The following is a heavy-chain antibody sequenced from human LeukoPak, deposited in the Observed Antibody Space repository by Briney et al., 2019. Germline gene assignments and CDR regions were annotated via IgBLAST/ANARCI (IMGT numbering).Heavy chain of an antibody. CDR1: GFTFSDYY. Sequence: GGSLRLSCAASGFTFSDYYMSWFRQAPGKGLEWVSYISKSGDSIYYADSVKGRFTISRDNAKKSLYLQMNSLRAEDTAVYYCARVWIYAFDIWGQGTMVTVSS. D-gene: IGHD5-12*01. V-gene: IGHV3-11*04. CDR3: ARVWIYAFDI. J-gene: IGHJ3*02. CDR2: ISKSGDSI.